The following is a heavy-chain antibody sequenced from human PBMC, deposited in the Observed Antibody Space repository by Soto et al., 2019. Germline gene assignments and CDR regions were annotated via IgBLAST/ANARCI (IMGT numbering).Heavy chain of an antibody. V-gene: IGHV3-48*03. CDR3: ARENSVQAWLHHFDH. D-gene: IGHD5-18*01. Sequence: PGGSLRLSXEASGFSFSSFAMNWVPQAPGRGLEWVSYISDDGASIYYADSLKGRFTISRDNAKNSLSLQMNNLRAEDTAVYYCARENSVQAWLHHFDHWRLGTLVTVSS. CDR1: GFSFSSFA. CDR2: ISDDGASI. J-gene: IGHJ4*02.